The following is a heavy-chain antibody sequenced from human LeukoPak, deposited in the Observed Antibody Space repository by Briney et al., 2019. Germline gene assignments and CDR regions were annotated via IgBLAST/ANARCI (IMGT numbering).Heavy chain of an antibody. CDR2: INSDGSSP. CDR3: ARDGYYDSSGYYYFPWYFDL. J-gene: IGHJ2*01. Sequence: PGGSLRLSGAAPGFTFSSNWRPWVRQAPGKGLVWVSRINSDGSSPSYADSVKGRFTISRDNAKNTLYLQMNSLRAENTAVYYCARDGYYDSSGYYYFPWYFDLWGRGTLVTVSS. D-gene: IGHD3-22*01. CDR1: GFTFSSNW. V-gene: IGHV3-74*01.